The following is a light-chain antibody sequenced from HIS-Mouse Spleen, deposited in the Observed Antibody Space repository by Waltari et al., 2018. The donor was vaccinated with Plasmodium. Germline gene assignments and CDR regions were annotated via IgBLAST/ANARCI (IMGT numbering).Light chain of an antibody. Sequence: SYELTQPPSVSVSPGQTARITCSGDALPKKYAYWYQQKSGQAPVVVIYEDSKRPSGIPERFSGSSSWTMATLTISGAQVEDEADYYCYSTDSSGNHRVFGGGTKLTVL. CDR2: EDS. CDR3: YSTDSSGNHRV. CDR1: ALPKKY. V-gene: IGLV3-10*01. J-gene: IGLJ3*02.